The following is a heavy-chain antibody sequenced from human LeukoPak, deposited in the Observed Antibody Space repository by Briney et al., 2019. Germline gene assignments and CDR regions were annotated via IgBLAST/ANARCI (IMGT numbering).Heavy chain of an antibody. CDR1: GYTFTSYY. CDR3: ARDLALAPAWINAMNWFDP. D-gene: IGHD5-12*01. J-gene: IGHJ5*02. V-gene: IGHV1-46*01. CDR2: INPSGGST. Sequence: ASVKVSCKASGYTFTSYYMHWVRQAPGQGLEWMGIINPSGGSTSYAQKFQGRVTVTRDTSTSTVYMELSSLRSEDTAVYYCARDLALAPAWINAMNWFDPWGQGTLVTVSS.